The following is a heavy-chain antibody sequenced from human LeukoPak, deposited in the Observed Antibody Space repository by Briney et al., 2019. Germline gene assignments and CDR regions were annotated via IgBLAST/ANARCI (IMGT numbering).Heavy chain of an antibody. D-gene: IGHD2-21*02. CDR2: IWYDGSNK. J-gene: IGHJ4*02. V-gene: IGHV3-33*01. CDR3: ARADCGGDCYSGFDY. CDR1: GFTFSSYG. Sequence: GGSLRLSCAASGFTFSSYGMHWVRQAPGKGLEWVAVIWYDGSNKYYADSVKGRFTISRDNSKNTLYLQMNSLRAEDTAVNYCARADCGGDCYSGFDYWGQGTLVTVSS.